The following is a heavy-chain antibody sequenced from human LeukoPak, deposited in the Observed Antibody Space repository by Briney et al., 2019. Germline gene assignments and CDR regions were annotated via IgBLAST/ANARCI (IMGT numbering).Heavy chain of an antibody. J-gene: IGHJ5*02. CDR2: ISKNGKTI. V-gene: IGHV3-11*01. CDR3: ATTGLLGDIP. Sequence: PGGSLRLSCAASGFTFSDYYMSWIRQAPGKGLEWLSYISKNGKTIYYADSVKGRFTISRDNAKRSVYLQMNSLRAEDTAVYYCATTGLLGDIPWGQGTLVTVSS. CDR1: GFTFSDYY. D-gene: IGHD2-21*01.